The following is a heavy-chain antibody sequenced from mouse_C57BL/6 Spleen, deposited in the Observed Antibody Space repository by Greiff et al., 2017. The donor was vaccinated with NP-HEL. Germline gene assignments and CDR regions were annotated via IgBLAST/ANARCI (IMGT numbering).Heavy chain of an antibody. V-gene: IGHV1-50*01. D-gene: IGHD2-3*01. CDR1: GYTFTSYW. J-gene: IGHJ2*01. CDR3: ARGWLLFDY. Sequence: QVQLKQPGAELVKPGASVKLSCKASGYTFTSYWMQWVKQRPGQGLEWIGEIDPSDSYTNYNQKFKGKATLTVDTSSSTAYMQLSSLTSEDSAVYYCARGWLLFDYWGQGTTLTVSS. CDR2: IDPSDSYT.